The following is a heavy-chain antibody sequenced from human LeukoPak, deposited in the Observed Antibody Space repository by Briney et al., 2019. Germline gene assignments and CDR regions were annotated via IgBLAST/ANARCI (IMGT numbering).Heavy chain of an antibody. CDR3: VKDLSVMGDY. V-gene: IGHV3-74*01. J-gene: IGHJ4*02. Sequence: PGGSLRLSCAASGFTFSSYWMHWVRQAPGKGLVWVSRISSDGSSTTYADSVKGRFTISRDNAKNTLYLQMNSLRVEDTAVYYCVKDLSVMGDYWGQGTLVTVSS. D-gene: IGHD3-16*01. CDR1: GFTFSSYW. CDR2: ISSDGSST.